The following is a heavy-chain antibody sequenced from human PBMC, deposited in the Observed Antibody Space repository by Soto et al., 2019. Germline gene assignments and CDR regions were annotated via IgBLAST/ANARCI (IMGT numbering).Heavy chain of an antibody. Sequence: EVQLLESGGGLVQPGGSLRLSCAASGFTFSSYAMSWVRQAPGKGLEWVSAISGSGGSTYYADSVKGRFTISRDNSKNTLYLQMNSLRAEDTAVYYCAKDLVYYDFWSGYYDFDYWGQGTLVTVSS. CDR1: GFTFSSYA. CDR3: AKDLVYYDFWSGYYDFDY. J-gene: IGHJ4*02. D-gene: IGHD3-3*01. CDR2: ISGSGGST. V-gene: IGHV3-23*01.